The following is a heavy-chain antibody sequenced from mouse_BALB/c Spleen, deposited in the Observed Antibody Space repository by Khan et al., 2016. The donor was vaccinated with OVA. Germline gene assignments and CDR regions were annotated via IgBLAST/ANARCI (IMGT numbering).Heavy chain of an antibody. CDR2: INPSNGYT. CDR1: GHTFTSYT. V-gene: IGHV1-4*01. Sequence: QVQLKQSGAELARPGASVKMSCKASGHTFTSYTIHWIKKRLGQGLEWIGYINPSNGYTNYNQKFNDKATLTTDKSSTTAYLQLSSLTSDDSAVYNSVRDGAYHRNDGWFAYWGQGTLVTVSA. D-gene: IGHD2-14*01. J-gene: IGHJ3*01. CDR3: VRDGAYHRNDGWFAY.